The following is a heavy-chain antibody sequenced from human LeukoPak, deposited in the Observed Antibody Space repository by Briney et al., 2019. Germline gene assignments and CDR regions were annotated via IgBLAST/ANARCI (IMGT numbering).Heavy chain of an antibody. D-gene: IGHD3-3*01. V-gene: IGHV1-2*02. CDR2: AYPNSGGT. CDR1: ASAFTVNY. J-gene: IGHJ3*02. Sequence: ASVKVSLNSSASAFTVNYFHLLWLGHSPGHGLEGLAYPNSGGTNYAQKFQGRVTMTRDTSISTAYMELSRLRSDDTAVYYCARSGITIFGVVYDAFDIWGQGTMVTVSS. CDR3: ARSGITIFGVVYDAFDI.